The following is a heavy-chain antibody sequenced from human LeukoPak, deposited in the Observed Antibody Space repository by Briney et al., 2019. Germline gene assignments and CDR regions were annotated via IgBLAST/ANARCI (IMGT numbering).Heavy chain of an antibody. V-gene: IGHV4-59*01. CDR2: IYYSGST. Sequence: SQTLSLTCTVSGGSISSYYWSWIRQPPGKGLEWIGYIYYSGSTNYNPSLKSRVTISVDTSKNQFSLKLSSVTAADTAVYYCARSYCSGGSCYAQHWGQGTLVTVSS. CDR3: ARSYCSGGSCYAQH. D-gene: IGHD2-15*01. J-gene: IGHJ4*02. CDR1: GGSISSYY.